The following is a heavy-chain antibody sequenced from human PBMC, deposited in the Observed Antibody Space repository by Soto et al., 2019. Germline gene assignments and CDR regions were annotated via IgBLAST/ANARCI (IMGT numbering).Heavy chain of an antibody. CDR2: IYSGGST. CDR1: GFTVSSNY. J-gene: IGHJ4*02. Sequence: PGGSLRLSCAASGFTVSSNYMSWVRQAPGKGLEWVSVIYSGGSTYYADSVKGRFTISRDNSKNTLYLQMNSLRAEDTAVYYCAISVYYDFWSGYYNYFDYWGQGTLVTVSS. CDR3: AISVYYDFWSGYYNYFDY. D-gene: IGHD3-3*01. V-gene: IGHV3-53*01.